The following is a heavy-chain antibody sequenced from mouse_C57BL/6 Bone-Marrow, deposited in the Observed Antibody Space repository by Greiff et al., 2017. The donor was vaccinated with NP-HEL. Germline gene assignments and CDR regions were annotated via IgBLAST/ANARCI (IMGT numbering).Heavy chain of an antibody. J-gene: IGHJ3*01. D-gene: IGHD2-1*01. CDR1: GFTFSSYA. CDR2: ISDGGSYT. V-gene: IGHV5-4*01. Sequence: EVQLVESGGGLVKPGGSLKLSCAASGFTFSSYAMSWVRQTPEKRLEWVATISDGGSYTYYPDNVKGRFTISRGNAKNNLYLQMSHLKSEDTAMYYCARALWYLAYWGQGTLVTVSA. CDR3: ARALWYLAY.